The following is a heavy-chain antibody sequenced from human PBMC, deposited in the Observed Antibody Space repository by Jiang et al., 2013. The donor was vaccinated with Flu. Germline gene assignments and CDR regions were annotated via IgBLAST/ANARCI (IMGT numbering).Heavy chain of an antibody. CDR3: ARRPARYCSSTSCYTGDYYFDY. CDR1: GGSFSGYY. D-gene: IGHD2-2*01. CDR2: INHSGST. Sequence: LLKPSETLSLTCAVYGGSFSGYYWSWIRQPPGKGLEWIGEINHSGSTNYNPSLKSRVTISVDTSKNQFSLKLSSVTAADTAVYYCARRPARYCSSTSCYTGDYYFDYWGQGTLVTVSS. V-gene: IGHV4-34*01. J-gene: IGHJ4*02.